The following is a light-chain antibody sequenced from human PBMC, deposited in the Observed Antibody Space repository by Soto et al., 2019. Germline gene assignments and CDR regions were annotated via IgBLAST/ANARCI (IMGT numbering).Light chain of an antibody. CDR3: QQLNSYPSST. Sequence: DIHLTQSPSSLSASVGDRVTITCRASQAITNNLAWYQQKPGNPPKLLIYEESTLHSGVPSRFSGSGSGTDFTLTISSLQPEDFATYYCQQLNSYPSSTFGGGTKVDI. CDR1: QAITNN. CDR2: EES. J-gene: IGKJ4*01. V-gene: IGKV1-9*01.